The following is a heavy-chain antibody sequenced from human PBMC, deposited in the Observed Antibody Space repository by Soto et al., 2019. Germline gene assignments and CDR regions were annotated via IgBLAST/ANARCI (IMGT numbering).Heavy chain of an antibody. Sequence: SETLSLTCAVSGGSISSSNWWSWVRQPPGKGLEVIGEIYHSGSTTYNPSLKSQVTISVDKSKNKFSLKLSSVTAADTAVYYCARRFEYSSSWFDYWGQGTLVTVSS. J-gene: IGHJ4*02. CDR1: GGSISSSNW. V-gene: IGHV4-4*02. D-gene: IGHD6-13*01. CDR3: ARRFEYSSSWFDY. CDR2: IYHSGST.